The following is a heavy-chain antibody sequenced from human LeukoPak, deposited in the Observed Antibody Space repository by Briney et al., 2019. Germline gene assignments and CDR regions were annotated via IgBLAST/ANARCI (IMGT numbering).Heavy chain of an antibody. CDR2: INPNSGGT. V-gene: IGHV1-2*02. J-gene: IGHJ4*02. Sequence: RASVKVSCKASGYTFTGYYMHWVRQAPGQGLEWMGWINPNSGGTNYAQKFQGRVTMTRDTSISTAYMELSRLRSDDTAVYYCASGITMVRGVIHPFDYWGQGTLVTVSS. CDR3: ASGITMVRGVIHPFDY. CDR1: GYTFTGYY. D-gene: IGHD3-10*01.